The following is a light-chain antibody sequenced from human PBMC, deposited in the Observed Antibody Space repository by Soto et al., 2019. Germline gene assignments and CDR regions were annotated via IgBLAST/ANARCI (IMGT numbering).Light chain of an antibody. Sequence: EIVMTQSPSTVSVSPLERSTLSCRASQSVSSDLAWYQQRPGQAPRLLIYGSSTRATGIPARFSGSGSGTEFTLTISSLRSEDFAVYFCQQYNDWPPWTFGQGTKVDIK. J-gene: IGKJ1*01. CDR3: QQYNDWPPWT. CDR1: QSVSSD. V-gene: IGKV3-15*01. CDR2: GSS.